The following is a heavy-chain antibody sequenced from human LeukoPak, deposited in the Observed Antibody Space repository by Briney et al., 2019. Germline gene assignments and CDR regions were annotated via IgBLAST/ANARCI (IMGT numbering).Heavy chain of an antibody. V-gene: IGHV3-48*02. CDR1: GFTFSDYS. J-gene: IGHJ4*02. D-gene: IGHD3-10*01. CDR2: ISSSSDTI. Sequence: GGSLRLSCAASGFTFSDYSMNWVRQAPGKGLEWVSYISSSSDTIYYADSVKGRFTISRDNARNSLYLQMNSLKDEDTAVYYCATTQFGSRSYFNDFWGQGTLVTVSS. CDR3: ATTQFGSRSYFNDF.